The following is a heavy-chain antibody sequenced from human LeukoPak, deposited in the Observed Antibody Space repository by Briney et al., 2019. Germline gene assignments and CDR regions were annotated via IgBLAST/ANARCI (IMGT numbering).Heavy chain of an antibody. V-gene: IGHV3-30*04. J-gene: IGHJ4*02. CDR3: AKEDRTSGRAGIFGY. D-gene: IGHD2-2*01. Sequence: GRSLRLSCVPSTFTFSNSVMHWVRQAPGKGLEWVSGISIDGNGKYYADSVRGRITISRDNSKNTLYLEMNSLSAEDTAVYYCAKEDRTSGRAGIFGYWGQGTLVTVSS. CDR2: ISIDGNGK. CDR1: TFTFSNSV.